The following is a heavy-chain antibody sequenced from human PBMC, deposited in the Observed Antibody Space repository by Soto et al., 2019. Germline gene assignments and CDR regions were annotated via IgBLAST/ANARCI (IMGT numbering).Heavy chain of an antibody. V-gene: IGHV4-4*07. CDR3: VRDGTKTLRDWFDP. J-gene: IGHJ5*02. D-gene: IGHD1-1*01. CDR2: IYATGTT. CDR1: GASISGYY. Sequence: SETLSLTCTVSGASISGYYWSWIRKSAGRGLEWIGRIYATGTTDYNPSLKSRVMMSVDTSKKQFSLRLRSVTAADTAVYYCVRDGTKTLRDWFDPWGQGISVTVSS.